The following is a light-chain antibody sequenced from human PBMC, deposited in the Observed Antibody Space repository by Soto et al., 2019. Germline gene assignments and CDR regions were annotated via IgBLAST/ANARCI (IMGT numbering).Light chain of an antibody. CDR3: QQRSHWPPLT. CDR1: QSVSSY. J-gene: IGKJ4*01. CDR2: DAS. V-gene: IGKV3-11*01. Sequence: EIVLTQSPATLSLSPGERATLSCRASQSVSSYLAWSQQKPGQAPRLLIYDASNRATGIPARFSGSGSGTDFTLTISSLEPEDIAVYYCQQRSHWPPLTFGGGTKVEIK.